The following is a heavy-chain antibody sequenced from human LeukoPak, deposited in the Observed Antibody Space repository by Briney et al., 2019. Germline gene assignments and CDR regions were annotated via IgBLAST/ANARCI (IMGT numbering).Heavy chain of an antibody. CDR3: ARGKIQLWLITMNDAFDI. V-gene: IGHV3-33*01. CDR2: IWDDGSNK. CDR1: GFTFSSYG. Sequence: GGSLRLSCAASGFTFSSYGMQWVRQAPGKGREGVAVIWDDGSNKYYADSVKGRITNSKDNSKNTLYPQMNSLRAEDTAVYYCARGKIQLWLITMNDAFDIWGQGTMVTVSS. J-gene: IGHJ3*02. D-gene: IGHD5-18*01.